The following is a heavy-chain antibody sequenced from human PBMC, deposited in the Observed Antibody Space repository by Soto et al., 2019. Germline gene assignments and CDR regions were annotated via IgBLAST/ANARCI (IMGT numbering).Heavy chain of an antibody. CDR1: GYTFTSYG. CDR3: ARVDFWSGYYMAWFDP. J-gene: IGHJ5*02. Sequence: ASVKVSCKASGYTFTSYGISRVRQAPGQGLEWMGWISAYNGNTNYAQKLQGRVTMTTDTSTSTAYMELRSLRSDDTAVYYCARVDFWSGYYMAWFDPWGQGTLVTVSS. CDR2: ISAYNGNT. V-gene: IGHV1-18*04. D-gene: IGHD3-3*01.